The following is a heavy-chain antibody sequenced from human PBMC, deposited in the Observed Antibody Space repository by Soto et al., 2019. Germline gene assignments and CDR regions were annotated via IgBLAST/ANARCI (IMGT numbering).Heavy chain of an antibody. CDR3: TRDVNYGDGTAYYDVFDI. V-gene: IGHV3-7*05. Sequence: DVQLVESGGDLVQPGGSLRLSCAASGFTFGDYWMAWDRQAPGKGLEWVANIRGDGSREYYLDSVRGRFSVSRDNAQESLYLQMTGLRVEDTAVYYCTRDVNYGDGTAYYDVFDIWAQGTVVTVSS. CDR1: GFTFGDYW. CDR2: IRGDGSRE. J-gene: IGHJ3*02. D-gene: IGHD4-17*01.